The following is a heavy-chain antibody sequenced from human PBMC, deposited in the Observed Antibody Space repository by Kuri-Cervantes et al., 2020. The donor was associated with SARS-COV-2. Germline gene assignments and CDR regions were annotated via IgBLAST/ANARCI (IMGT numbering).Heavy chain of an antibody. CDR3: ARGRFGSGGSYYNYYYHGMDV. J-gene: IGHJ6*02. CDR2: IYTSGST. V-gene: IGHV4-4*07. Sequence: PETLSFTFTASGGSITGYAWSWIRQPAGKGLEWIGRIYTSGSTNYNPSLTSRVTMSVDTSKNQFSLELSSVPAADTAVYYCARGRFGSGGSYYNYYYHGMDVWGQGTTVTVSS. D-gene: IGHD1-26*01. CDR1: GGSITGYA.